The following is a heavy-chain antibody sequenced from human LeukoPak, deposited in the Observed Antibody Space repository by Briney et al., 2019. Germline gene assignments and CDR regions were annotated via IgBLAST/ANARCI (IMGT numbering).Heavy chain of an antibody. CDR2: IYYSGST. V-gene: IGHV4-39*01. CDR3: ASRNYYYYMDV. J-gene: IGHJ6*03. CDR1: GGSISSSSYY. Sequence: TSETLSLTXTVSGGSISSSSYYWGWIRQPPGKGLEWIGGIYYSGSTYYNPSLKSRVTISVDTSKNQFSLKLSSVTAVDTAVYYCASRNYYYYMDVWGKGTTVTVSS.